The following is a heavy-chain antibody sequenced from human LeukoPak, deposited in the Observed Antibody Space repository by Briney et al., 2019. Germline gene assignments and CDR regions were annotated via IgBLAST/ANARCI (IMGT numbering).Heavy chain of an antibody. Sequence: GGSLRLSCAASGFTASSNYMRWVRQAPGKGLEWVSVIYSGGSTYYADSVKGRFTISRDNSKNTLYLQMNSLRAEDTAVYYCARVLNCSGGSCGDAFDIWGQGTMVTVSS. CDR1: GFTASSNY. CDR2: IYSGGST. V-gene: IGHV3-53*01. J-gene: IGHJ3*02. D-gene: IGHD2-15*01. CDR3: ARVLNCSGGSCGDAFDI.